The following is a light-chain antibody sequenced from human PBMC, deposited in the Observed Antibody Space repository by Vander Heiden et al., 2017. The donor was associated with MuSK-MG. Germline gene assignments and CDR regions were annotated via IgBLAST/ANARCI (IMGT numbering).Light chain of an antibody. CDR3: QHSYSFPLT. CDR1: QDISNW. J-gene: IGKJ1*01. CDR2: GAS. V-gene: IGKV1-12*01. Sequence: DPVTITCRASQDISNWLAWYQQKPGKAPKLLISGASSLQSGVPSRFSGSGSGTDFTLTISSLQPEDFATYYCQHSYSFPLTFGQGTKVEIK.